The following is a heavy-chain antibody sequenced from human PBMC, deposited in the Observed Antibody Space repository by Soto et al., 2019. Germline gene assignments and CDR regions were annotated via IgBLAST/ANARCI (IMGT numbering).Heavy chain of an antibody. J-gene: IGHJ6*02. V-gene: IGHV2-26*01. CDR3: ARIRITIFGVVPLDV. CDR2: IFSNDEK. D-gene: IGHD3-3*01. CDR1: GFSLINARMG. Sequence: SGPTLGNATETLTLTCTVSGFSLINARMGVSWIRQPPGKALEWLAHIFSNDEKSYSTSLKSRLTISKDTSKSQVVLTMTNMDPVDTATYYCARIRITIFGVVPLDVWGQGTTVTVSS.